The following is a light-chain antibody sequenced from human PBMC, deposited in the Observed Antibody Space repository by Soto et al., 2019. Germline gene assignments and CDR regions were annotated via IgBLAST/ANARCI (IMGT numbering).Light chain of an antibody. CDR3: QSYDTGLSGPVV. CDR1: GSNIGAGFD. Sequence: QSVLTQPPSLSGAPGQNIIISCTGGGSNIGAGFDVHWYQQLPGTAPKLLIYGNTNRPSGVPDRFSGSKSGTSASLVITGLQAEDDADYYCQSYDTGLSGPVVFGGGTKVTVL. J-gene: IGLJ2*01. V-gene: IGLV1-40*01. CDR2: GNT.